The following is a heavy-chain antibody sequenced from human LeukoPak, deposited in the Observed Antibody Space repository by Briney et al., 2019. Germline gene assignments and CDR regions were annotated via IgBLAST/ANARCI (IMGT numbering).Heavy chain of an antibody. V-gene: IGHV4-59*01. CDR2: IYYSGST. D-gene: IGHD2-15*01. Sequence: SETLSLTCTVSGGSISSYYWSWIRQPPGKGLEWIGYIYYSGSTNYNPSLKSRVTISVDTSKNQFSLKLSSVTAADTAVYYCARSVEGYCSGGSCYSYYYYMDVWGKGATVTVSS. CDR3: ARSVEGYCSGGSCYSYYYYMDV. J-gene: IGHJ6*03. CDR1: GGSISSYY.